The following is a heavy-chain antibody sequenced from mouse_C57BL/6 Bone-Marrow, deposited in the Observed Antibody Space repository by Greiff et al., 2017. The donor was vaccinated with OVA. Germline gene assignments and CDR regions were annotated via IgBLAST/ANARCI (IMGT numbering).Heavy chain of an antibody. J-gene: IGHJ4*01. Sequence: QVQLQQPGAELVRPGSSVKLSCKASGYTFTSYWMHWVKQRPIQGLEWIGNIDPSDSETHYNQKFKDKATLTVDKSSSTAYMQLRSLTSEDSAVYYCARSRYSNYVRYYAMDYWGQGTSVTVSS. CDR1: GYTFTSYW. CDR3: ARSRYSNYVRYYAMDY. CDR2: IDPSDSET. D-gene: IGHD2-5*01. V-gene: IGHV1-52*01.